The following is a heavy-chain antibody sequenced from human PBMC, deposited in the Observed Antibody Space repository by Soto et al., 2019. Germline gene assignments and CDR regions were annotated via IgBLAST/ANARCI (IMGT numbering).Heavy chain of an antibody. CDR3: ARTDEYDSSGYFAFDI. D-gene: IGHD3-22*01. V-gene: IGHV4-30-4*01. Sequence: QVQLQESGPGLVKPSQTLSLTCTVSGGSISSGDYYWSWIRQPPGKGLEWIGYIYYSGSTYYNPSLKSRVTISVDTSKNQLALKLSSVTAADTAVYYCARTDEYDSSGYFAFDIWGQGTMVTVSS. CDR2: IYYSGST. CDR1: GGSISSGDYY. J-gene: IGHJ3*02.